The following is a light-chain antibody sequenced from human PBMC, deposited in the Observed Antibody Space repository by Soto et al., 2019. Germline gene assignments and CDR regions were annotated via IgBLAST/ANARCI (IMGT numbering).Light chain of an antibody. Sequence: EIVLTQSPGTLSLSPGERATLSCRASQSVSSSYLAWYQQKPDQAPRLLIYGASSRATGIPDRFSGSGSGTDFTLTISRLEPEDFAVYYRQQYGSSPPWTFGQGTKVEIK. CDR3: QQYGSSPPWT. J-gene: IGKJ1*01. V-gene: IGKV3-20*01. CDR2: GAS. CDR1: QSVSSSY.